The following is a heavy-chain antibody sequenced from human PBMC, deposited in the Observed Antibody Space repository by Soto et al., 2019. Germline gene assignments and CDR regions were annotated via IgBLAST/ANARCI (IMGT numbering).Heavy chain of an antibody. CDR1: GYTFTSYA. Sequence: QVQLVQSGAEVKKPGASVKVSCKASGYTFTSYAMHWVRQAPGQRLEWMGWINAGNGNTKYSQKLQGRVAITRDTSASTAYMEMSSLRSEVTAVYYCATSVLIAVAGPYYSYGMDVWGQGTTVTVSS. CDR3: ATSVLIAVAGPYYSYGMDV. J-gene: IGHJ6*02. V-gene: IGHV1-3*01. D-gene: IGHD6-19*01. CDR2: INAGNGNT.